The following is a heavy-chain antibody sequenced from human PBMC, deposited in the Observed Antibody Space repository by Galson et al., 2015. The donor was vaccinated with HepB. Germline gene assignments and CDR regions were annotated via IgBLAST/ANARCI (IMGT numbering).Heavy chain of an antibody. Sequence: SVKVSCKVSGYTLTDLSMHWVRQAPGKGLEWMGGFDPEDGETIYAQKFQGRVTMTEDTSTDTAYMELSSLRSEDTAVYYCATEGFYGSGSDYDYWGQGTLVTVSS. CDR3: ATEGFYGSGSDYDY. D-gene: IGHD3-10*01. V-gene: IGHV1-24*01. J-gene: IGHJ4*02. CDR2: FDPEDGET. CDR1: GYTLTDLS.